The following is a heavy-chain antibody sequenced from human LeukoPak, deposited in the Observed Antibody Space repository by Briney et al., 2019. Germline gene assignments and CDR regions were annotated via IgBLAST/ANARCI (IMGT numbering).Heavy chain of an antibody. D-gene: IGHD3-10*01. J-gene: IGHJ4*02. CDR3: ARGRSYYGSGSYYRH. CDR1: GGSFSGYY. Sequence: PSETLSLTCAVYGGSFSGYYWSWIRQPSGKGLEWIGEINHSGSTNYNPSLKSRVTISVDTSKNQFSLKLSSVTAADTAVYYCARGRSYYGSGSYYRHWGQGTLVTVSS. CDR2: INHSGST. V-gene: IGHV4-34*01.